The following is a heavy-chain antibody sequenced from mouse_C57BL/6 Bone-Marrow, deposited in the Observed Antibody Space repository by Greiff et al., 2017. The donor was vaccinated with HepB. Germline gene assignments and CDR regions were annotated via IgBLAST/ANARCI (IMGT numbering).Heavy chain of an antibody. CDR2: IDPENGDT. Sequence: VQLQQSGAELVRPGASVKLSCTASGFNIKDDYMHWVKQRPEQGLEWIGWIDPENGDTEYASKFQGKATITADTSSNTAYLQLSSLTSEDTAVYYCTRSNDYFDYWGQGTTLTVSS. J-gene: IGHJ2*01. CDR3: TRSNDYFDY. CDR1: GFNIKDDY. D-gene: IGHD2-5*01. V-gene: IGHV14-4*01.